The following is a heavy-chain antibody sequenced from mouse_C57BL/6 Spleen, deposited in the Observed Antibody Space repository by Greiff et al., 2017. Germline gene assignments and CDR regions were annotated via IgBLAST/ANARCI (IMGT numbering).Heavy chain of an antibody. Sequence: VQLQQSGAELVKPGASVKISCKASGYAFSSYWMNWVKQRPGKGLEWIGQIYPGDGDTNYNGKFKGKATLTADKSSSTAYMQLSSLTSEDSAVYFCAREGPYGNFLDYWGQGTTLTVSS. D-gene: IGHD2-1*01. CDR3: AREGPYGNFLDY. J-gene: IGHJ2*01. V-gene: IGHV1-80*01. CDR2: IYPGDGDT. CDR1: GYAFSSYW.